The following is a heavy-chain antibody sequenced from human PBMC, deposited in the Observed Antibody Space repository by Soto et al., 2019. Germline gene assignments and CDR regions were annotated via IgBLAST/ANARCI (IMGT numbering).Heavy chain of an antibody. D-gene: IGHD1-26*01. V-gene: IGHV3-48*02. CDR3: ARDNTGELSGSIFRLFDY. Sequence: EVQLVESGGGLVQPGGSLRLSCAASGFTFSSYSMNWVRQAPGKGLEGVSYISSSSSTIYYADSVKGRFTISRDNAKNSLYLQMNSLRDEDTAVYYCARDNTGELSGSIFRLFDYWGQGTLVTVSS. CDR2: ISSSSSTI. J-gene: IGHJ4*02. CDR1: GFTFSSYS.